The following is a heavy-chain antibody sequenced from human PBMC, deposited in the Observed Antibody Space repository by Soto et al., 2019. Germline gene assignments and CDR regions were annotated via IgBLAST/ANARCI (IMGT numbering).Heavy chain of an antibody. CDR1: GYTFTSYG. CDR2: ISAFTGNT. Sequence: QVQLVQSGAEVKKPGASVKVSCKASGYTFTSYGITWVRQAPGQGLEWMGWISAFTGNTNYAQKPQGRATMTPDTSKSTPYMELRSLRSDDTAVYYCARGGRGFGGIDYWGQGTLVTVSS. V-gene: IGHV1-18*01. CDR3: ARGGRGFGGIDY. D-gene: IGHD3-10*01. J-gene: IGHJ4*02.